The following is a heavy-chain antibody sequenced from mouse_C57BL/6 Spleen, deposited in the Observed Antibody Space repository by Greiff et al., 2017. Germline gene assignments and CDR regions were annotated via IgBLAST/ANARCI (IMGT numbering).Heavy chain of an antibody. V-gene: IGHV3-6*01. D-gene: IGHD1-1*01. CDR1: GYSITSGYY. CDR3: ARDRGTTVVAPFAY. CDR2: ISYDGSN. Sequence: EVQLQESGPGLVKPSQSLSLTCSVTGYSITSGYYWNWIRQFPGNKLEWMGYISYDGSNNYNPSLKYRISITRDTSKNQFFLKLNSVTTEDTATYYCARDRGTTVVAPFAYWGQGTLVTVSA. J-gene: IGHJ3*01.